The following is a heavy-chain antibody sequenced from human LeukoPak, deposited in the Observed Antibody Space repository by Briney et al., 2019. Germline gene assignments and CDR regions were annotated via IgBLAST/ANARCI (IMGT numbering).Heavy chain of an antibody. Sequence: PSETLSLTCAVYGGSFSGYYWSCIRQPPGKGLEWIGEINHRGSSNYNPSLKSRVTISVDTSKNKFALNLNSVTAADTAVYYCSRSYNWGYSYFHLWGRGTLVTVSS. CDR3: SRSYNWGYSYFHL. CDR1: GGSFSGYY. V-gene: IGHV4-34*01. D-gene: IGHD1-20*01. CDR2: INHRGSS. J-gene: IGHJ2*01.